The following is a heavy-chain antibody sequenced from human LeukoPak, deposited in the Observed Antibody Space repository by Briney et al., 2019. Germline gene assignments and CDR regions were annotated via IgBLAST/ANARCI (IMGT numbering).Heavy chain of an antibody. Sequence: SETLSLTCAVYGGSFSAYYYYWSWIRQPPGRGLEWIGEISHSGSTNDNPSLKSRVTISIDTSKNQFSLRLSSVTAADTAVYYCARGVDVSATFFYSYYMDVWGKGTTVTVSS. J-gene: IGHJ6*03. CDR2: ISHSGST. CDR1: GGSFSAYY. V-gene: IGHV4-34*01. D-gene: IGHD1-1*01. CDR3: ARGVDVSATFFYSYYMDV.